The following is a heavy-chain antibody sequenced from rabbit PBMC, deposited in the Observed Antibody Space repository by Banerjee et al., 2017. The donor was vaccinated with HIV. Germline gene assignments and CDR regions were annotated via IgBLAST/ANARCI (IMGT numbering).Heavy chain of an antibody. CDR2: IDPIFGST. D-gene: IGHD6-1*01. V-gene: IGHV1S7*01. J-gene: IGHJ4*01. CDR1: GFDFSRYG. Sequence: QLKESGGGLVQPGGSLKLSCKASGFDFSRYGVSWVRQAPGKGLEWIGYIDPIFGSTYYANWVTGRFTISSHNAQNTLYLQLNSLTAADTATYFCVRDPYNGYVGYGLNLWGQGTLVTVS. CDR3: VRDPYNGYVGYGLNL.